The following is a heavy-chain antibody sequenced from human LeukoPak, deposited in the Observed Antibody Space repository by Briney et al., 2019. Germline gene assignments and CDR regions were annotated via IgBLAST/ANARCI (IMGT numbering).Heavy chain of an antibody. Sequence: GESLRLSCSTSGFTFSNHFMHWVRQAPGKGLEYVSSIGPNGASTLYADSVKGRFTISRDNSKNALYLQLTSLRHEDTALYYCVKDLTGTWSFDYWGQGTLVTVSS. D-gene: IGHD3-9*01. V-gene: IGHV3-64D*06. J-gene: IGHJ4*02. CDR1: GFTFSNHF. CDR3: VKDLTGTWSFDY. CDR2: IGPNGAST.